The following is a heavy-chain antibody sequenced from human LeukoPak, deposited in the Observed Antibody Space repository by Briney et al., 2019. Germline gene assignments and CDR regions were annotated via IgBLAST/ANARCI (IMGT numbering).Heavy chain of an antibody. D-gene: IGHD1-1*01. CDR3: ARENGAFDI. CDR2: IYYSGST. CDR1: GGSISIANYF. Sequence: SETLSLTCTVSGGSISIANYFWGWIRQPPGKGLEWIGYIYYSGSTNYNPSLKSRVTISVDTSKNQFSLKLSSVTAADTAVYYRARENGAFDIWGQGTMVTVSS. J-gene: IGHJ3*02. V-gene: IGHV4-61*01.